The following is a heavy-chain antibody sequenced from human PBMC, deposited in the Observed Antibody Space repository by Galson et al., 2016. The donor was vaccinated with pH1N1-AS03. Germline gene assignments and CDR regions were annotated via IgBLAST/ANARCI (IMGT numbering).Heavy chain of an antibody. CDR3: ARSGSGSFYEGDF. J-gene: IGHJ4*02. CDR1: GYTFTNCG. D-gene: IGHD3-10*01. V-gene: IGHV1-18*01. Sequence: SVKVSCKASGYTFTNCGISWVRQAPGQGLEYMGWIGTYTIYAQKLQGRVTMTTDTSTSTAYMELRSLRSDDTAVYYSARSGSGSFYEGDFWGQGTLVSVSS. CDR2: IGTYT.